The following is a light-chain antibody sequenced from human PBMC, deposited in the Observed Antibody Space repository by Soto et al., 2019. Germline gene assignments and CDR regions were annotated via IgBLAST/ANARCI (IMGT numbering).Light chain of an antibody. Sequence: EIVLTQSPGTLSLSPGERATLSCRASQSVSSTYLAWYQQKPGQAPRLLIYGGSSRATGIPDRFSGSGSGTGFTLTISRLEPEDFAVYYCQQYGTSPRTFGQGTKVEIK. CDR2: GGS. CDR3: QQYGTSPRT. V-gene: IGKV3-20*01. J-gene: IGKJ1*01. CDR1: QSVSSTY.